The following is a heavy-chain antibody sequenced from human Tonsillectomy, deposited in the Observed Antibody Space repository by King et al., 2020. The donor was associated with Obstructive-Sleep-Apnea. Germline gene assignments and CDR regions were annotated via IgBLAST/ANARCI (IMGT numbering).Heavy chain of an antibody. V-gene: IGHV3-9*01. J-gene: IGHJ4*02. Sequence: VQLVESGGGLVQPGRSLRLSCAASGFTFDDYAMHWVRQAPGKGLEWVSGISWYSGSIGYADSVKGRFTISRDNAKNSLYLQMNSLRAEDKALYYCAKGDSSGYYPPGRFDYWGQGTLVTVSS. CDR3: AKGDSSGYYPPGRFDY. CDR2: ISWYSGSI. CDR1: GFTFDDYA. D-gene: IGHD3-22*01.